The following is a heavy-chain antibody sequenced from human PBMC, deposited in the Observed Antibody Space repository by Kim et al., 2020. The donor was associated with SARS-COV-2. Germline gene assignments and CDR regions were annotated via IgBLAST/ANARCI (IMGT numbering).Heavy chain of an antibody. Sequence: GGSLRLSCAASGFTFSSYSMNWVRQAPGKGLEWVSYISSSSSTIYYADSVKGRFTISRDNAKNSLYLQMNSLREEDTAVYYCARDKNWNGGGYYFQIDYWGQGALGTVSS. D-gene: IGHD3-3*01. CDR2: ISSSSSTI. CDR1: GFTFSSYS. J-gene: IGHJ4*02. V-gene: IGHV3-48*02. CDR3: ARDKNWNGGGYYFQIDY.